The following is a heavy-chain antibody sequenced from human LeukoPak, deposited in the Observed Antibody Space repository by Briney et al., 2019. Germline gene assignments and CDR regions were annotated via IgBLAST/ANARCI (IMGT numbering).Heavy chain of an antibody. Sequence: GGSLRLSCSASGFTFSSYAMHWVRQAPGKGXXXXXAISSNGGSTYYADSVKGRFTISRDNSKNTLYLQMSSLRADDTAVYYCVRRLPTTPHYYFDYWGQGTLVTVSS. V-gene: IGHV3-64D*06. CDR1: GFTFSSYA. CDR3: VRRLPTTPHYYFDY. CDR2: ISSNGGST. D-gene: IGHD2-21*02. J-gene: IGHJ4*02.